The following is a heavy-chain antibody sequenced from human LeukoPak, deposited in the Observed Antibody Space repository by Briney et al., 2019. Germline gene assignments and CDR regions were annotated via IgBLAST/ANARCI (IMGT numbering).Heavy chain of an antibody. CDR2: INSDGSST. D-gene: IGHD6-19*01. CDR3: ARVFSGWYFYFDN. J-gene: IGHJ4*02. CDR1: GFTFSSYW. V-gene: IGHV3-74*01. Sequence: SGGSLRLSCAASGFTFSSYWMHWVRQAPGKGLVCLSRINSDGSSTTYADSVKGRFTSSRDNAKNTLYLQMNSLRAEDTGVYFCARVFSGWYFYFDNWGQGTLVTVSS.